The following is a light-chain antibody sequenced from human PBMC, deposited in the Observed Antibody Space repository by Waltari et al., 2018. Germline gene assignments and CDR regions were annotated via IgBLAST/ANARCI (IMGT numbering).Light chain of an antibody. CDR2: AAS. Sequence: DIQLAQSPSSLSASIGDRVIISCRASQAIGNYLAWYQQKSGKPPRVLIYAASTLQSGVPSRFSASRSGTEYTLTITNLQPEDIATYYCQQYKTGPRTFGPGNKVDIK. CDR3: QQYKTGPRT. J-gene: IGKJ3*01. CDR1: QAIGNY. V-gene: IGKV1-27*01.